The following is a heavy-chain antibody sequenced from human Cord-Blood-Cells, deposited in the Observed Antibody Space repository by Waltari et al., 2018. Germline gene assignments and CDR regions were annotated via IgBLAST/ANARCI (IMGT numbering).Heavy chain of an antibody. CDR2: IYYSGST. J-gene: IGHJ6*02. CDR3: ARGTYYDFWSGYYIGYYGMDV. D-gene: IGHD3-3*01. Sequence: QVQLQESDPGLVKPSETLSLTCTVSGGSISSHYWSWIRPPPGQGLEWIGYIYYSGSTNYNPSLKSRVTISVDTSKNQFSLKLSSVTAADTAVYYCARGTYYDFWSGYYIGYYGMDVWGQGTTVTVSS. V-gene: IGHV4-59*11. CDR1: GGSISSHY.